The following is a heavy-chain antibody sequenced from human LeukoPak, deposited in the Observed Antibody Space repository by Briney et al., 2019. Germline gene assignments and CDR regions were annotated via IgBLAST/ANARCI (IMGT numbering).Heavy chain of an antibody. CDR2: ISSSSYI. J-gene: IGHJ4*02. CDR1: GFTFSSYS. V-gene: IGHV3-21*01. CDR3: ATFIDIVVVPAAVSGAGYFDY. Sequence: PGGSLRLSCAASGFTFSSYSMNWVRQAPGKGLEWVSSISSSSYIYYADSVKGRFTISRDNAKNSLYLQMNSLRAEDTAVYYCATFIDIVVVPAAVSGAGYFDYWGQGTLVTVSS. D-gene: IGHD2-2*01.